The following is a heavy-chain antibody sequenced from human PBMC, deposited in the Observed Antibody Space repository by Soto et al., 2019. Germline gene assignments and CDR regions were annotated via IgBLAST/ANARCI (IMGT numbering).Heavy chain of an antibody. V-gene: IGHV4-59*01. D-gene: IGHD6-19*01. CDR3: ARSVAVPGAHIDY. CDR1: GGSISGSY. J-gene: IGHJ4*02. CDR2: VYYTGST. Sequence: SETLSLTCSVSGGSISGSYWSWIRQSPGKVLEWLGYVYYTGSTNYSPSLRSRVSISVDTSKNEFSLRLSSVTAADTAVYFCARSVAVPGAHIDYWGQGTQVTVSS.